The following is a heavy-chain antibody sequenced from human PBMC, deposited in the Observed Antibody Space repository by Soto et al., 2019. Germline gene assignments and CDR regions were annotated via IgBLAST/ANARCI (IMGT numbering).Heavy chain of an antibody. CDR2: ITGGGFAT. CDR3: AQALGGSGWPYYFAY. Sequence: EVQLLESGGGLIQPGGSLRLSCAASGFTFSSYAMSWVRQAPGKGLEWGSAITGGGFATYNADSVKGRFTISRDSSKNTLFLQMNSLRAADTAIYYCAQALGGSGWPYYFAYWGLGTLVTVSS. D-gene: IGHD6-19*01. CDR1: GFTFSSYA. J-gene: IGHJ4*02. V-gene: IGHV3-23*01.